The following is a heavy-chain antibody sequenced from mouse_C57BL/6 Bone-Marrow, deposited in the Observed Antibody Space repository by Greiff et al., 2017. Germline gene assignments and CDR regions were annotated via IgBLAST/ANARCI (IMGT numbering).Heavy chain of an antibody. J-gene: IGHJ2*01. Sequence: EVHLVESGGGLVKPGGSLKLSCAASGFTFSSYAMSWVRQTPEKRLEWVATISDGGSYTYYPDNVKGRFTIARDNAKNNLYLQMSHLKSEDTAMYYCARGVTTVDYFDYWGQGTTLTGFS. V-gene: IGHV5-4*01. CDR3: ARGVTTVDYFDY. CDR2: ISDGGSYT. D-gene: IGHD1-1*01. CDR1: GFTFSSYA.